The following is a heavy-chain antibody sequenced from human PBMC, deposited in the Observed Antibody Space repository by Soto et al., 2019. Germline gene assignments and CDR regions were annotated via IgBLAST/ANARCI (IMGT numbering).Heavy chain of an antibody. Sequence: QVQLQESGPGLVKPSGTLSLTCAVSGGSISSSNWWSWVRQPPGKGLEWIGDIYHSGSTNYNPSLKSRVTISVDKSKNQFSLKLSSVTAADTAVYYCAILTGYYNEIGWSWFDPWGQGTLVTVSS. CDR1: GGSISSSNW. D-gene: IGHD3-9*01. CDR3: AILTGYYNEIGWSWFDP. J-gene: IGHJ5*02. V-gene: IGHV4-4*02. CDR2: IYHSGST.